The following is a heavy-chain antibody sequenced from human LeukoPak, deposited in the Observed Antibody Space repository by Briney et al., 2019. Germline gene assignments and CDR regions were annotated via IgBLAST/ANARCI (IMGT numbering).Heavy chain of an antibody. CDR3: ARSKDILTGYCFDY. CDR1: GVSISSNLW. J-gene: IGHJ4*02. D-gene: IGHD3-9*01. CDR2: IHHSGSI. V-gene: IGHV4-4*02. Sequence: SGTLSLTCAVSGVSISSNLWWTWVRQPPGKGLEWIAEIHHSGSINYNPSLKSRVTISVDTSKNQFSLELSSVTAADTAVYYCARSKDILTGYCFDYWGQGTLVTVSS.